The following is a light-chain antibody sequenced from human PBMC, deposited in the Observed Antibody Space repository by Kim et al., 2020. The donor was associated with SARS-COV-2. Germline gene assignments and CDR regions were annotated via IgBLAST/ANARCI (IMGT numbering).Light chain of an antibody. V-gene: IGLV1-47*01. CDR3: AAWDDSLGCPGV. Sequence: TIIMSGSSSALGMQYVYCYPPFPGTAPQRLIYRNNQRPSGVPDRFIGSKSRTSASLSISGLRSEDESDYYCAAWDDSLGCPGVFGGGTQLAVL. J-gene: IGLJ3*02. CDR1: SSALGMQY. CDR2: RNN.